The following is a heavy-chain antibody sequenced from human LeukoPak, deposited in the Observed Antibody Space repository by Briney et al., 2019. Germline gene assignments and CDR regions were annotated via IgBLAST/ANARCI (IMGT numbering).Heavy chain of an antibody. CDR1: GFAFSYYG. Sequence: GGSLRLSCAASGFAFSYYGMHWVRHAPGKGLEWVSYISSSGSTIYYADSVKGRFTISRDNAKNSLYLQMNSLRAEDTAVYYCARETYYYDSSGYYRVYYFDYWGQGTLVTVSS. V-gene: IGHV3-48*04. D-gene: IGHD3-22*01. J-gene: IGHJ4*02. CDR3: ARETYYYDSSGYYRVYYFDY. CDR2: ISSSGSTI.